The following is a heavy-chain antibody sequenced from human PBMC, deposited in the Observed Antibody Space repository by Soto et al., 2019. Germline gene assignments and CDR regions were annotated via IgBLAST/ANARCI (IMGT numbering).Heavy chain of an antibody. J-gene: IGHJ3*02. CDR2: IIPIFGTA. D-gene: IGHD2-2*02. Sequence: QVQLVQSGAEVKKPGSSVKVSCKASGGTFSSYAISWVRQAPGQGLEWMGGIIPIFGTANYAQKFQGRVTITADESSSTAYMELSSLRSEDTAVYYCARDVSDCSSTSCYRGAFAIWGQGTMVTVSS. CDR3: ARDVSDCSSTSCYRGAFAI. CDR1: GGTFSSYA. V-gene: IGHV1-69*01.